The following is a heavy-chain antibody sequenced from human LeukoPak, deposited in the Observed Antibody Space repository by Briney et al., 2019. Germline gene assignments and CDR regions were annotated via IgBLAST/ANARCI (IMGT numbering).Heavy chain of an antibody. V-gene: IGHV4-31*03. CDR3: ARGLTDNYYYYGMDV. J-gene: IGHJ6*04. CDR2: IYYSGST. CDR1: GVSISSGGYY. D-gene: IGHD3-9*01. Sequence: PSETLSLTCTVSGVSISSGGYYWGWIRQHPGKGLEWIVYIYYSGSTYYNPSLKSRITISVDTSKNQFSLKLSSVTAADTAVYYCARGLTDNYYYYGMDVWGKGTTVTVSS.